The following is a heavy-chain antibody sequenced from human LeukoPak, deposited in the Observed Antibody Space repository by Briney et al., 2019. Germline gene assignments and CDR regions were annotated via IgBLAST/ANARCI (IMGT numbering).Heavy chain of an antibody. J-gene: IGHJ4*02. D-gene: IGHD6-19*01. V-gene: IGHV1-18*01. Sequence: ASVKVSCKASGYTFTSYGISWVRQDPGQGLEWMGWISAYNSNTNYAQKKLQGRVTMTTDTSTSTAYTELRSLRSDDTVVYYCARDQGSGWFLPDYWGQGTLVTVSS. CDR2: ISAYNSNT. CDR1: GYTFTSYG. CDR3: ARDQGSGWFLPDY.